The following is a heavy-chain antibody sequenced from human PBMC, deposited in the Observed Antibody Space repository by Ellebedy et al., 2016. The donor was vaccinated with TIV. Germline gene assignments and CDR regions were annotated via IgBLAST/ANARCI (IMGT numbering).Heavy chain of an antibody. CDR2: ISYDGSNK. V-gene: IGHV3-30*03. D-gene: IGHD2-2*01. CDR1: GFTFSSYG. J-gene: IGHJ6*03. Sequence: GGSLRLXXAASGFTFSSYGMHWVRQAPGKGLEWVAVISYDGSNKYYADSVKGRFTISRDNAKNSLYLQMNSLRDEDTAVYYCASMKTPAALMTYYYYMDVWGKGTTVTVSS. CDR3: ASMKTPAALMTYYYYMDV.